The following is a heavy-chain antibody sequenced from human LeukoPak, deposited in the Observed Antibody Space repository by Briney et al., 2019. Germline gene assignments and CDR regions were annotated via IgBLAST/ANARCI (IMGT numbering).Heavy chain of an antibody. CDR1: EFSVGSNY. CDR2: ISSSGSTI. CDR3: AELGITMIGGV. V-gene: IGHV3-48*03. J-gene: IGHJ6*04. D-gene: IGHD3-10*02. Sequence: GGSLRLSCAASEFSVGSNYMNWVRQAPGKGLEWVSYISSSGSTICYADSVKGRFTISRDNAKNSLYLQMNSLRAEDTAVYYCAELGITMIGGVWGKGTTVTISS.